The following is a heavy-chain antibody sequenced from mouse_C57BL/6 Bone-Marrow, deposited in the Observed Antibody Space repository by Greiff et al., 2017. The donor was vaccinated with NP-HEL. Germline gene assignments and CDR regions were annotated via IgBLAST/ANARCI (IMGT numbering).Heavy chain of an antibody. CDR1: GYTFTSYW. V-gene: IGHV1-59*01. CDR3: ARSGDYGSSYGFAY. D-gene: IGHD1-1*01. Sequence: QVQLKQPGAELVRPGTSVKLSCKASGYTFTSYWMHWVKQRPGQGLEWIGVIDPSDSYTNYNQKFKGKATLTVDTSSSTAYMQLSSLTSEDSAVYYCARSGDYGSSYGFAYWGQGTLVTVSA. J-gene: IGHJ3*01. CDR2: IDPSDSYT.